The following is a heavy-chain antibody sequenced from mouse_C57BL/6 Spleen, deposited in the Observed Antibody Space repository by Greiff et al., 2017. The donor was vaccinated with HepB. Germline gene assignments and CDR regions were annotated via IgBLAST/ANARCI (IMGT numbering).Heavy chain of an antibody. CDR1: GYSFTSYY. Sequence: QVQLQQSGPELVKPGASVKISCKASGYSFTSYYIHWVKQRPGQGLEWIGWIYPGSGNTKYNEKFKGKATLTADTSSSTAYMQLSSLTSEDSAVYYCARRHYGSSLYFDYWGQGTTLTVSS. CDR2: IYPGSGNT. V-gene: IGHV1-66*01. CDR3: ARRHYGSSLYFDY. J-gene: IGHJ2*01. D-gene: IGHD1-1*01.